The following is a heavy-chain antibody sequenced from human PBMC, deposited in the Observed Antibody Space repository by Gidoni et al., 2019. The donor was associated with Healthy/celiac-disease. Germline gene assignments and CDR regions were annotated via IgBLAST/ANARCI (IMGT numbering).Heavy chain of an antibody. D-gene: IGHD4-17*01. J-gene: IGHJ5*02. CDR3: ARDGPKMTTVSVVGENWFDP. Sequence: QLQLQESGPGLVKPSETLSLTCTVSGGSISSSSYYWGWIRQPPGKGLEWIGSIYYSGSTYYNPSLKSRVTISVDTSKNQFSLKLSSVTAADTAVYYCARDGPKMTTVSVVGENWFDPWGQGTLVTVSS. V-gene: IGHV4-39*07. CDR2: IYYSGST. CDR1: GGSISSSSYY.